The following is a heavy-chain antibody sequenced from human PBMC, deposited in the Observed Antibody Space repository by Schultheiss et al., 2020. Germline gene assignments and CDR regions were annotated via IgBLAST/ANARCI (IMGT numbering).Heavy chain of an antibody. Sequence: SETLSLSCAVYGVSFSGYSWSWIRQPPGKGLEWIGYIYYSGSTNYNPSHKSRVTISVDTSKNQFSLKLSSVTAADTAVYYCARDSYSSSWYGYYYYGMDVWGQGTTVTVSS. D-gene: IGHD6-13*01. CDR2: IYYSGST. J-gene: IGHJ6*02. CDR3: ARDSYSSSWYGYYYYGMDV. CDR1: GVSFSGYS. V-gene: IGHV4-59*01.